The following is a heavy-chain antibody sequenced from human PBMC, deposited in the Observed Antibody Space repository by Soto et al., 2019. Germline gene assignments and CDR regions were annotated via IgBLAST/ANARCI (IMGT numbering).Heavy chain of an antibody. Sequence: PSETLSLTCAVSGGSISSGGYSWSWIRQPPGKGLEWIGYIYHSGSTYYNPSLKSRVTISVDRSKNQFSLKLSSVTAADTAVYYCARSVDAANFDYWGQGTLVTVSS. CDR1: GGSISSGGYS. CDR2: IYHSGST. CDR3: ARSVDAANFDY. V-gene: IGHV4-30-2*01. J-gene: IGHJ4*02. D-gene: IGHD6-25*01.